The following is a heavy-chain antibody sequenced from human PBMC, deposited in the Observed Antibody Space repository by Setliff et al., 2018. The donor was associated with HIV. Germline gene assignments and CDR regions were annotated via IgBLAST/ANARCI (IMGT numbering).Heavy chain of an antibody. CDR2: VHYNEKT. Sequence: SETLSLTCTVSGGSASNSRYYWAWIRQPPGKGLEYIGSVHYNEKTYYNPSLKGRVTISIDTSKNQFSLRLTSVTAADTAVYYCARAPPGIQNDAFDVRGQGTMVTVSS. CDR1: GGSASNSRYY. CDR3: ARAPPGIQNDAFDV. V-gene: IGHV4-39*01. J-gene: IGHJ3*01.